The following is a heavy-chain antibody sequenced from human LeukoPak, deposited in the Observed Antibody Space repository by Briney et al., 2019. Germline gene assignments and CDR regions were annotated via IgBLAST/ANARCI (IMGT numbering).Heavy chain of an antibody. D-gene: IGHD5-12*01. CDR3: ARGRGYSGY. CDR2: IYHSGNT. CDR1: GGSISSYY. V-gene: IGHV4-59*01. J-gene: IGHJ4*02. Sequence: PSETLSLTCTVSGGSISSYYWTWIRQPPGKGLEWIGYIYHSGNTNYNPSPKSRVTISVDTSKNQFSLKVSSVTAADTAVYYCARGRGYSGYWGQGTLVTVSS.